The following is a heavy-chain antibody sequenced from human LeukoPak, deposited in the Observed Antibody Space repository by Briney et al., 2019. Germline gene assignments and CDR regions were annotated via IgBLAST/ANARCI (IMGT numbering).Heavy chain of an antibody. CDR1: GGSFSGYY. Sequence: SETLSLTCAVYGGSFSGYYWSWIRQPPGKGLEWIGEINHSGSTNYNPSLKSRVTIPVDTSKNQFSLKLSSVTAADTAVCYCARGGDSSGWYEDFDYWGQGTLVTVSS. CDR3: ARGGDSSGWYEDFDY. V-gene: IGHV4-34*01. CDR2: INHSGST. D-gene: IGHD6-19*01. J-gene: IGHJ4*02.